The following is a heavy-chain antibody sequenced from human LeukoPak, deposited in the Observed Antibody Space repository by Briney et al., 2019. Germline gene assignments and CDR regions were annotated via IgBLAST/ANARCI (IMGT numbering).Heavy chain of an antibody. CDR2: INPNSGGT. D-gene: IGHD3-22*01. V-gene: IGHV1-2*02. J-gene: IGHJ5*02. CDR3: ARVGRPTYYYDGGWFDP. Sequence: AASVKVSCKASGYTFTGYYMHWVRQAPGQGLEWMGWINPNSGGTSYAQKFQGRVTMTRDTSISTAYMELSRLRSDDTAVYYCARVGRPTYYYDGGWFDPWGQGTLVTVSS. CDR1: GYTFTGYY.